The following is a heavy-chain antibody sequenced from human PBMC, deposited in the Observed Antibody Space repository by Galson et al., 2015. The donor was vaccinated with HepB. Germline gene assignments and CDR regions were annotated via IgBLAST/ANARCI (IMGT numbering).Heavy chain of an antibody. CDR2: ISNDGIST. CDR3: ARAFRGVLPYYGMDV. D-gene: IGHD3-10*01. Sequence: SLRLSCAASEFPFSRYWMHWVRQAPGKGLVWVSRISNDGISTTYADSVKGRFTISRDNAKSILYLQMNSLRTEDTAVYYCARAFRGVLPYYGMDVWGQGATVTVSS. V-gene: IGHV3-74*01. CDR1: EFPFSRYW. J-gene: IGHJ6*02.